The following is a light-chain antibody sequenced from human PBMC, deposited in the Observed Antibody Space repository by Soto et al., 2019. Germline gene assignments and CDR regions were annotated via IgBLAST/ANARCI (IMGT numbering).Light chain of an antibody. V-gene: IGLV2-11*01. J-gene: IGLJ1*01. CDR3: CSYAGSYFYA. Sequence: QSALTQPRSVSGSPGQSVTISCTGTSSDVGGYNYVSWYQQHPGKAPKLMIYDVSKRPSGVPDRFSGSKSGNTASLTISGTQDEFVDDYYRCSYAGSYFYALGTGTKVKVL. CDR2: DVS. CDR1: SSDVGGYNY.